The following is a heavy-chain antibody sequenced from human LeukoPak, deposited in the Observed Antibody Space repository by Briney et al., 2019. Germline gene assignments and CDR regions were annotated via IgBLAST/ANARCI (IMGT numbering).Heavy chain of an antibody. J-gene: IGHJ4*02. CDR3: ARGYGGNSYYFDY. V-gene: IGHV4-59*12. D-gene: IGHD4-23*01. CDR2: IYYRGST. Sequence: TSETLSLTCTVSSGSISSYYWSWIRQSPGKGLEWIGYIYYRGSTNYNPSLKSRVTISIDTSKNQFSLKLSSVTAADTAVYYCARGYGGNSYYFDYWGQGTLVTVSS. CDR1: SGSISSYY.